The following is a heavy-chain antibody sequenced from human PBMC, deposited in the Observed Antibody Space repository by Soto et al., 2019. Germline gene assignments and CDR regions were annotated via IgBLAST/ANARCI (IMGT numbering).Heavy chain of an antibody. CDR1: GFIFSRYW. V-gene: IGHV3-7*01. CDR2: INQDGGQT. CDR3: ARATGSNHPFDY. J-gene: IGHJ4*02. D-gene: IGHD2-2*01. Sequence: GGSLRLACGASGFIFSRYWMNWVRQAPGKGLEWVANINQDGGQTYYVDSVKGRFTISRNNAKNTLYLQMNSLRAEDTAVYYCARATGSNHPFDYWGQGSLVTVSS.